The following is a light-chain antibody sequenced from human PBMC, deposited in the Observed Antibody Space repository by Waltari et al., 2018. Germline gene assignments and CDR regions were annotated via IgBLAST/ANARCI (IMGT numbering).Light chain of an antibody. J-gene: IGLJ2*01. CDR3: QVWDDSSDHVV. V-gene: IGLV3-21*03. CDR1: NIRAST. Sequence: SYVLTQPPSASAAPRKTAMITCGADNIRASTVHWYQQRPGQAPVLVVVDDSDRPSGIPERFSGSNSGDTATLTISRVEAGDEADYSCQVWDDSSDHVVFGGGTKLTVL. CDR2: DDS.